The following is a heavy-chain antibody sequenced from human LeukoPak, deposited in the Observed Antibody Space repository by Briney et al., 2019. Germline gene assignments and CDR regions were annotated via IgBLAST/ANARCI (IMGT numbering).Heavy chain of an antibody. CDR3: TRQRYGSGSYHFDY. D-gene: IGHD3-10*01. CDR1: GFTFSGSA. V-gene: IGHV3-73*01. CDR2: IRSKANSYAT. Sequence: GGSLRLSCAASGFTFSGSAMHWVRQASGKGQEWVGRIRSKANSYATAYAASVKGRFTISRDDSKNTAYLQMNSLKTEDTAVYYCTRQRYGSGSYHFDYWGQGTLVTVSS. J-gene: IGHJ4*02.